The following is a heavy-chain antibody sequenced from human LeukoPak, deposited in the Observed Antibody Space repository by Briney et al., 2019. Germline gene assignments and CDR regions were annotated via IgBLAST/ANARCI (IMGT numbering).Heavy chain of an antibody. CDR2: IYYSGST. CDR3: ARGPGKLYYDILTGYPTNWFDP. CDR1: GGXVSSGSYY. J-gene: IGHJ5*02. Sequence: PSETLSLTCTVSGGXVSSGSYYWSWIRQPPGKGLEWIGYIYYSGSTNYNPSLKSRATISVDTSKNQFSLKLSSVTAADTAVYYCARGPGKLYYDILTGYPTNWFDPWGQGTLATVSS. D-gene: IGHD3-9*01. V-gene: IGHV4-61*01.